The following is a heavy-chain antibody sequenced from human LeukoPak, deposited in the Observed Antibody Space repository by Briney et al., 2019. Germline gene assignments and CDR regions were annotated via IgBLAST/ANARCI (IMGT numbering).Heavy chain of an antibody. CDR3: ARGMGYSYGHPQGAFDI. D-gene: IGHD5-18*01. CDR1: GYTFTGYY. J-gene: IGHJ3*02. Sequence: ASVKVSCKASGYTFTGYYMHWVRQAPGQELEWMGWINANNGNTNYAQNLQGRVTMTRDTSTSTAYMEVRSLRSDDTAVYYCARGMGYSYGHPQGAFDIWGQGTMVTVSS. V-gene: IGHV1-18*04. CDR2: INANNGNT.